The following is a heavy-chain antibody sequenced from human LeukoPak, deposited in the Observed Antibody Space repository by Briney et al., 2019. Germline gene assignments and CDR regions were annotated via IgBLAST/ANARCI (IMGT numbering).Heavy chain of an antibody. V-gene: IGHV4-31*03. D-gene: IGHD3-22*01. Sequence: PSQTLSLTCTVSGGSISSGGYFWSWIRQHPGKGLEWIAHIYHAGSTHDNPSLWGRVAISLDTSANQFSLRLSSVTAADTAVYFCARATHYSASTGGPYMDVWGQGTTVTVSS. J-gene: IGHJ6*03. CDR2: IYHAGST. CDR1: GGSISSGGYF. CDR3: ARATHYSASTGGPYMDV.